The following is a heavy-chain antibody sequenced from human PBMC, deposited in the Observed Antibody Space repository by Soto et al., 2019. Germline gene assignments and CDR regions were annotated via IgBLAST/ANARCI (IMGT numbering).Heavy chain of an antibody. J-gene: IGHJ4*02. CDR1: GFTFSDYW. CDR3: ARALSCDFCSGYLHQYFDQ. CDR2: INTDCRKT. V-gene: IGHV3-74*01. Sequence: WGTLRLSFAASGFTFSDYWMYWVRQTPGKGLVWVSHINTDCRKTYYADFVKGRFTVSRHNTKNMFYLQMYSLRAEDKAVYFCARALSCDFCSGYLHQYFDQWGQGTLVTVSS. D-gene: IGHD3-3*01.